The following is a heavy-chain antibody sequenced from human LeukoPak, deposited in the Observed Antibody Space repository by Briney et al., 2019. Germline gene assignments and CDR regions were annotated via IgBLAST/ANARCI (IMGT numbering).Heavy chain of an antibody. CDR1: GFTFDDYA. J-gene: IGHJ4*02. V-gene: IGHV3-21*01. CDR3: ARAASVDY. CDR2: ISSSSSYI. Sequence: GGSLRLSCAASGFTFDDYAMHWVRQAPGKGLEWVSSISSSSSYIYYADSVKGRFTISRDNAKNSLYLQMNSLRAEDTAVYYCARAASVDYWGQGTLVTVSS.